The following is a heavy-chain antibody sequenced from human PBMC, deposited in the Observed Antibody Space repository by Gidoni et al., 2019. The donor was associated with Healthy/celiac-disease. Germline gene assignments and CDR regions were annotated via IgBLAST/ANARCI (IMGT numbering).Heavy chain of an antibody. CDR1: GFTFSSYS. CDR2: ISSSSSTI. D-gene: IGHD3-10*01. V-gene: IGHV3-48*01. J-gene: IGHJ5*02. Sequence: EVQLVESGGGLVQPGGSLRLSCAASGFTFSSYSMNWVRQAPGKGLEWVSYISSSSSTIYYADAVKGRFTISRDNAKNSLYLQMNSLRAEDTAVYYCARDSVWFGEYDWFDPWGQGTLVTVSS. CDR3: ARDSVWFGEYDWFDP.